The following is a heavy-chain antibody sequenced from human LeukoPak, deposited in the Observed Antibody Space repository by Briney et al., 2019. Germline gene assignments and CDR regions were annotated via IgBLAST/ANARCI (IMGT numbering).Heavy chain of an antibody. J-gene: IGHJ3*02. CDR1: GGSISSYY. V-gene: IGHV4-59*08. CDR3: ARPIIDDYGDYGYAFDI. CDR2: VHYSGST. Sequence: SETLSLTCTVSGGSISSYYWSWIRQPPGKGLEWIGYVHYSGSTNYNPSLKSRVTISVDTSKNQFSLKLSSVTAADTAVYYCARPIIDDYGDYGYAFDIWGQGTMVTVS. D-gene: IGHD4-17*01.